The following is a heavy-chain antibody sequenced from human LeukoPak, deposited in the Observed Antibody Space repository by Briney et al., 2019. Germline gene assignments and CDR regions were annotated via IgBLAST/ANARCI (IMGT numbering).Heavy chain of an antibody. CDR2: INCGDGYT. V-gene: IGHV1-46*01. D-gene: IGHD1-26*01. J-gene: IGHJ4*02. Sequence: GASVKVSCKASGYTFTSYHAHWVRQAPGQGLEWMGIINCGDGYTNYAQKFQGRVSVTTDTSTSTLYMELSSLRTEDTAIYYRARDRGGSYSIDYWGQGTLVTVSS. CDR1: GYTFTSYH. CDR3: ARDRGGSYSIDY.